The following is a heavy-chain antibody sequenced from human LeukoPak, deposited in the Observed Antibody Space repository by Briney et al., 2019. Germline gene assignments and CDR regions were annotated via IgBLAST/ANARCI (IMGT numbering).Heavy chain of an antibody. CDR1: GGTFSSYT. D-gene: IGHD3-22*01. Sequence: SVKVSCKASGGTFSSYTISWVRQAPGQGLEWMGRIIPILGTANYAQKFRGRVTITADKSTSTAYMELSSLRSEDTAVYYCARDPRIKDHSRGYDDYWGQGTLVTVSS. V-gene: IGHV1-69*08. J-gene: IGHJ4*02. CDR3: ARDPRIKDHSRGYDDY. CDR2: IIPILGTA.